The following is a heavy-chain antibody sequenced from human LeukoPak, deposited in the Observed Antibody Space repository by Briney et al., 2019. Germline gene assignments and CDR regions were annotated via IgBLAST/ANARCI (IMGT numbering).Heavy chain of an antibody. CDR2: IIPIFGTA. V-gene: IGHV1-69*06. D-gene: IGHD3-10*01. CDR3: ALPPQEGYGSGTDV. J-gene: IGHJ4*02. CDR1: GGTFSSYA. Sequence: GASVKVSCKASGGTFSSYAISWVRQAPGQGLEWMGGIIPIFGTANYAQKFQGRVTITADKSTSTAYMELSSLRSEDTAVYYCALPPQEGYGSGTDVWGQGTLVSVSS.